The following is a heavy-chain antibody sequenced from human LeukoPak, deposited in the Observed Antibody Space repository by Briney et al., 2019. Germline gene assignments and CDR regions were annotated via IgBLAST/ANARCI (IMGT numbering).Heavy chain of an antibody. CDR3: ARVVPAAETYYYYYMDV. CDR2: IYTSGST. D-gene: IGHD2-2*01. J-gene: IGHJ6*03. V-gene: IGHV4-61*02. Sequence: PSETLSLTCTVSGGSISSGSYYWSWIRQPAGKGLEWIGRIYTSGSTNYNPSLKSRVTISVDTSKNQFSLKLSSVTAADTAVYYCARVVPAAETYYYYYMDVWGKGTTVTVSS. CDR1: GGSISSGSYY.